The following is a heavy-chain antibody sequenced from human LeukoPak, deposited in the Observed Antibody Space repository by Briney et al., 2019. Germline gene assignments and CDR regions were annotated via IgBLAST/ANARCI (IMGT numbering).Heavy chain of an antibody. Sequence: VASVKVSCKASGGTFSSYAISWVRQAPGQGLEWMGGIIPIFGTPNYAQKFQGRVTITADESTSTAYMELNSLRAEDTAVYYCAKCLVAGTSYYYYYYMDVWGKGTTVTISS. CDR1: GGTFSSYA. J-gene: IGHJ6*03. CDR2: IIPIFGTP. V-gene: IGHV1-69*13. D-gene: IGHD6-19*01. CDR3: AKCLVAGTSYYYYYYMDV.